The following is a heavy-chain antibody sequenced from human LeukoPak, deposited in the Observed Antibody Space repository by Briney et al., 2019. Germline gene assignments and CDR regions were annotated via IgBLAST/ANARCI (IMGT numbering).Heavy chain of an antibody. CDR2: IYYNGNT. CDR1: GGSITGHY. CDR3: ARYDPSDYATSGLYYGVYFDS. V-gene: IGHV4-59*08. Sequence: SETLSLTCSVSGGSITGHYWSWIRQSPRKGLEWDGYIYYNGNTNYNPSLKSRVIILLDMSKNQFSLKLTSVTAADTAIYYCARYDPSDYATSGLYYGVYFDSWGQGTLVSVSS. J-gene: IGHJ4*02. D-gene: IGHD3-22*01.